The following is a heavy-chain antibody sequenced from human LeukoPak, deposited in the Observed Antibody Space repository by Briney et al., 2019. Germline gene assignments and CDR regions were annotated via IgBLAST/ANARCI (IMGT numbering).Heavy chain of an antibody. CDR3: AGGVTYYDSWSGYYAHYYYMDV. CDR2: IYSGGST. V-gene: IGHV3-53*01. J-gene: IGHJ6*03. Sequence: GGSLRLSCAASGFTVSSNYMSWVRQAPGKGLEWVSVIYSGGSTYYADSVKRRFTISRDNSKNTLYLQMNSLRAEDTAVYYCAGGVTYYDSWSGYYAHYYYMDVWGKGTTVTVSS. CDR1: GFTVSSNY. D-gene: IGHD3-3*01.